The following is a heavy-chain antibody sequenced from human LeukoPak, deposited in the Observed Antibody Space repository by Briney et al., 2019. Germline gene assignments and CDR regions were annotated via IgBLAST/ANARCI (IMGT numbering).Heavy chain of an antibody. CDR1: GGSISSYY. J-gene: IGHJ5*02. V-gene: IGHV4-59*08. CDR3: ARHGSSGWYKTNWFDP. Sequence: SETLSLTCTVSGGSISSYYWSWIRQPPGKGLERIGYIYYSGSTNYNPSLKSRVTISVDTSKNQFSLKLSSVTAADTAVYYCARHGSSGWYKTNWFDPWGQGTLVTVSS. D-gene: IGHD6-19*01. CDR2: IYYSGST.